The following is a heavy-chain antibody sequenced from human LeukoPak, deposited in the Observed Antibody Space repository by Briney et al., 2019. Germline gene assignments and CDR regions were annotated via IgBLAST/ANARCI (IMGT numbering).Heavy chain of an antibody. CDR3: ARVTRYSSHGFDI. CDR2: IYYSGST. CDR1: GVSISSYY. V-gene: IGHV4-59*01. Sequence: SETLSLTCTVSGVSISSYYWSWIRQPPGKGLEWIGYIYYSGSTNYNPSLKSRVTISVDTSKNQFSLKLSSVTAADTAVYYCARVTRYSSHGFDIWGQGTMVTVSS. D-gene: IGHD6-19*01. J-gene: IGHJ3*02.